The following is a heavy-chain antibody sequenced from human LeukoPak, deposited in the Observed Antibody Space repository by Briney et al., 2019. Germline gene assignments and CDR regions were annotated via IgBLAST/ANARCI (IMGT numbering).Heavy chain of an antibody. V-gene: IGHV3-23*01. Sequence: GGSLRLSCAASGFTFSSYAMSWVRQAPGKGLEWVSAISGSGGSTYYADSVKGRFTISRDNSKNTLYLQMNSLRAEDTAVYYCAKDPTKQYYDFWSGYLTYFDYWGQGTLVTVSS. CDR1: GFTFSSYA. D-gene: IGHD3-3*01. CDR2: ISGSGGST. CDR3: AKDPTKQYYDFWSGYLTYFDY. J-gene: IGHJ4*02.